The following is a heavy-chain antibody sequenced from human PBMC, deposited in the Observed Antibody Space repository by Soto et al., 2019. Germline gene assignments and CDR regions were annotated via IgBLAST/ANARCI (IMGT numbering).Heavy chain of an antibody. D-gene: IGHD5-12*01. CDR3: ARATSGYLLYNWFDP. Sequence: GASVKVSCRASGGTFSCYAISWVRQAPGQGLEWMGGIIPIFGTANYAQKFQGRVTITADESKNTLYLQMGSLRAEDMAVYYCARATSGYLLYNWFDPWGQGTLVTVSS. CDR1: GGTFSCYA. CDR2: IIPIFGTA. J-gene: IGHJ5*02. V-gene: IGHV1-69*13.